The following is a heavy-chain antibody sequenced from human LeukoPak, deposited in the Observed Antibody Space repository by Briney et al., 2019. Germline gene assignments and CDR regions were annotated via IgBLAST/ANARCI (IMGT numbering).Heavy chain of an antibody. CDR2: ISYSGST. CDR1: GGSMSSYY. CDR3: ARSGVTALSWVDP. Sequence: SETLSLTCTVSGGSMSSYYWSWVRQPPGKGLEWIGYISYSGSTNYNPSLKSRITISVDTSKNQFSLKPSSVTAADTAVYYCARSGVTALSWVDPWGQGTLVTVSS. V-gene: IGHV4-59*08. D-gene: IGHD2-21*02. J-gene: IGHJ5*02.